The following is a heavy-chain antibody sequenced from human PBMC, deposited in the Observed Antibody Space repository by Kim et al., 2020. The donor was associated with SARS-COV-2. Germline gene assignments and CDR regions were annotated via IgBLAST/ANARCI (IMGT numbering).Heavy chain of an antibody. CDR2: ISAYSGHT. J-gene: IGHJ6*02. V-gene: IGHV1-18*01. CDR1: GYTFTNYA. Sequence: ASVKVSCKASGYTFTNYAVIWVRQAPGQGLEYMGWISAYSGHTNYAQKLQGRVTMTQDTSTSTAYMELRSLTSDDTAVHYCARWSGSANYYQYGMDVWGQGATVTVSS. D-gene: IGHD3-3*01. CDR3: ARWSGSANYYQYGMDV.